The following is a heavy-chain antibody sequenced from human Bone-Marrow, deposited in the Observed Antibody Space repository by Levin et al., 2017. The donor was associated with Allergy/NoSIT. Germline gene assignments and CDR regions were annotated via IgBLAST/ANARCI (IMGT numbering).Heavy chain of an antibody. V-gene: IGHV3-9*01. CDR2: IYWNSGSM. D-gene: IGHD2-15*01. CDR1: GFTFDDYA. Sequence: GGSLRLSCIGSGFTFDDYAMHWVRLVPGKGLEWVSGIYWNSGSMAYADSVKGRFTISRDNHKNSLYLQMNSLRVEDTALYYCARDRTCSGGTCYGSWGQGTLVTVSS. J-gene: IGHJ5*02. CDR3: ARDRTCSGGTCYGS.